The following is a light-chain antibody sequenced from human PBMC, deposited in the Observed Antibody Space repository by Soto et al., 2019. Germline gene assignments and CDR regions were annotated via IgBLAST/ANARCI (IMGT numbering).Light chain of an antibody. Sequence: DIQMTQSPSPLSASVGDRVTITCRASQGISNYLAWYQQKPGKVPKLLLYAASTLQSGAPSRFRCSGSGTDSTLTISSLQPEDVATYYCQKYNSAPPGFTFGPGTKVDIK. CDR3: QKYNSAPPGFT. J-gene: IGKJ3*01. CDR1: QGISNY. CDR2: AAS. V-gene: IGKV1-27*01.